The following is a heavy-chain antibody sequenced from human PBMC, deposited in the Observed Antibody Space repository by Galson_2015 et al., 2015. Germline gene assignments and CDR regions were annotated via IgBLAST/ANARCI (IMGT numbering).Heavy chain of an antibody. CDR3: ARATSRAYYYDSSGYYSQY. D-gene: IGHD3-22*01. CDR2: IIPIFGTA. Sequence: SVKVSCKASGGTFSSYAISWVRQAPGQGLERMGGIIPIFGTANYAQKFQGRVTITADESTSTAYMELSSLRSEDTTVYYCARATSRAYYYDSSGYYSQYWGQGTLVTVSS. J-gene: IGHJ1*01. CDR1: GGTFSSYA. V-gene: IGHV1-69*13.